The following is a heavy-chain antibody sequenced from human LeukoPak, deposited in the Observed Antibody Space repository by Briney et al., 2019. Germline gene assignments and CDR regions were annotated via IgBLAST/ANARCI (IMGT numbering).Heavy chain of an antibody. J-gene: IGHJ3*02. CDR1: GFTFSNYW. CDR3: ANFRDGYNSLFGAFDI. Sequence: GGSLRLSCSASGFTFSNYWMSWVRQAPGKGLDWVATIKPDGSEKYYADSVKGRFTISRDNANDSVYLQMNSLSVEDTAVYYCANFRDGYNSLFGAFDIWGQGTMVTVSS. CDR2: IKPDGSEK. V-gene: IGHV3-7*01. D-gene: IGHD5-24*01.